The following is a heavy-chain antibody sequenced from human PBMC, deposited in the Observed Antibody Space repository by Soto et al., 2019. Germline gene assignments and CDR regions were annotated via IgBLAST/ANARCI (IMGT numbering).Heavy chain of an antibody. J-gene: IGHJ4*02. V-gene: IGHV3-30*09. CDR2: VSYDGSHK. D-gene: IGHD3-10*01. CDR1: GFAFSSYA. Sequence: QVQLVESGGGVVHPGGTLTLSCAATGFAFSSYAMHWVRQAPGKGREWLTLVSYDGSHKYYAEPVRGRVGISRDDAKSTLYLQMGSLRDEDTAVYYCAREAEEGSVFTAARGILSYWGQGTLVTVSS. CDR3: AREAEEGSVFTAARGILSY.